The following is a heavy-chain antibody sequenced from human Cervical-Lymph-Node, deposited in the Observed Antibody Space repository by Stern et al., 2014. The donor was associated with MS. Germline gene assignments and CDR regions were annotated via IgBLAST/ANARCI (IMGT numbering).Heavy chain of an antibody. CDR2: LPHSGAT. V-gene: IGHV4-31*03. Sequence: QVQLVESGPGLVKPSQTLSLSCTVSGAPVNSGGFYWTWLRQVPGKGLEGIGYLPHSGATFYNPPLKSRVTISVDTSENQVSLMLSSVTAADTAVYYCAAIGPLMEGAAFDIWGQGTLVTVSS. J-gene: IGHJ3*02. CDR1: GAPVNSGGFY. CDR3: AAIGPLMEGAAFDI. D-gene: IGHD3-16*01.